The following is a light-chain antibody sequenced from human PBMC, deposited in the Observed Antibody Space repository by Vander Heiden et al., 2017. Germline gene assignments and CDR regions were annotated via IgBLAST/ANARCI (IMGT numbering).Light chain of an antibody. CDR3: ATWDVTLTGYWV. Sequence: QSVLTQPPSASGTPGQRVTIPCSGSSSNIGSHNVNWYQQLSGRAPKLLIHSNNQRPSGVPDRFSGSRSGTSASLAISGLQSEDESVYYCATWDVTLTGYWVFGGGTKLTVL. CDR1: SSNIGSHN. V-gene: IGLV1-44*01. CDR2: SNN. J-gene: IGLJ3*02.